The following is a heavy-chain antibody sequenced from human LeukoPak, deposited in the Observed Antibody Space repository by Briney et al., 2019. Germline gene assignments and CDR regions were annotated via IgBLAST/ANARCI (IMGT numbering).Heavy chain of an antibody. CDR3: ARGSGNSFDY. D-gene: IGHD3-10*01. CDR2: ISSSSSAM. V-gene: IGHV3-48*02. CDR1: RFTFSSYS. J-gene: IGHJ4*02. Sequence: RGALRLSPAPPRFTFSSYSICWVRQAPGEGLEWVSYISSSSSAMYYADSMKGRFTISRDNAKNSLYLQMNNLRDEDTAVYYCARGSGNSFDYWGQGALVTVSS.